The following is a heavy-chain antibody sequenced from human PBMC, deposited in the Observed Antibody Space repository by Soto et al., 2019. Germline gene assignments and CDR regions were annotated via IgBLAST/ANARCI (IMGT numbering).Heavy chain of an antibody. V-gene: IGHV3-23*01. Sequence: EAQLLESGGGVVQPGGSLRLSCAASGFIFSNFAMNWVRQAPGKGLEWVSGISAGGGDTYYADSVRGRFIISRDNSKDTLHLQMSGLRAEDTALYYCAYRVAEKSWCTTTSCCLIAFDIWGQGTMVTVSS. CDR2: ISAGGGDT. CDR3: AYRVAEKSWCTTTSCCLIAFDI. CDR1: GFIFSNFA. J-gene: IGHJ3*02. D-gene: IGHD2-2*01.